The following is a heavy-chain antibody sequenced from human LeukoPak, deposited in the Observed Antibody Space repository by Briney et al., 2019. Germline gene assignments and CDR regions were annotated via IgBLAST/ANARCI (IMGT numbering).Heavy chain of an antibody. CDR2: IYPGDSDT. J-gene: IGHJ3*02. CDR3: ARLQRSYSSSWYDAFDI. V-gene: IGHV5-51*01. D-gene: IGHD6-13*01. CDR1: GYSFTSYW. Sequence: GESLKISCKASGYSFTSYWIAWVRQMPGKGLEWMGIIYPGDSDTKYSPSFQGQVTISADKSISTAYLQWSSLKASDTAMYYCARLQRSYSSSWYDAFDIWGQGTMVTVSS.